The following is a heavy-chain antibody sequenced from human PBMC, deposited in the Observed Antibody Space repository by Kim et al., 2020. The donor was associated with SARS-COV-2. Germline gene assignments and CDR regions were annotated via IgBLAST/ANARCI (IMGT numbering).Heavy chain of an antibody. J-gene: IGHJ6*02. CDR2: T. V-gene: IGHV3-53*01. CDR3: ARFSLAYGLDV. D-gene: IGHD2-15*01. Sequence: TYYAGSVKGRFTISRDKSKNTLYLQMTSLRAEETAVYYCARFSLAYGLDVWGQGTTVTVSS.